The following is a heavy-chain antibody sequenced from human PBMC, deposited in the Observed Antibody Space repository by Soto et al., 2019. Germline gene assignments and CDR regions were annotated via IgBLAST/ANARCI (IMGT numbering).Heavy chain of an antibody. CDR3: ATKRRRDYDILTGYYFDY. CDR1: GGSFSGYY. J-gene: IGHJ4*02. D-gene: IGHD3-9*01. Sequence: PSETLSLTCAVYGGSFSGYYWSWIRQPPGKGLEWIGEINHSGSTNYNPSLKSRVTISVDTSKNQFSLKLSSVAAADTAVYYCATKRRRDYDILTGYYFDYWGQGALVTVS. CDR2: INHSGST. V-gene: IGHV4-34*01.